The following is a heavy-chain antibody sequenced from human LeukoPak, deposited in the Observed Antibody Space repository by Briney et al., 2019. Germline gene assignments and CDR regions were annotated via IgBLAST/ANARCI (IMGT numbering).Heavy chain of an antibody. V-gene: IGHV4-59*01. CDR3: ARIDYGDFYYYGLDV. CDR2: IYYSGST. D-gene: IGHD4-17*01. J-gene: IGHJ6*02. CDR1: GGSISSYS. Sequence: PSETLSLTCTVSGGSISSYSWSWIRQPPGKGLEWIGYIYYSGSTNYNPSLKSRVTISVDASKNQFSLKLTSVTAADTAVYYCARIDYGDFYYYGLDVWGQGTTVTVSS.